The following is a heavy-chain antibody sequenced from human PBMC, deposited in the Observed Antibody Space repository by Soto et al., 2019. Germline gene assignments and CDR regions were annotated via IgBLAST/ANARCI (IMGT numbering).Heavy chain of an antibody. D-gene: IGHD6-19*01. J-gene: IGHJ4*02. Sequence: RASVKVSCKASGYTFTSYYMHWVRQAPGQGLEWMGIINPSGGSTSYAQKFQGRVTMTRDTSTSTVYMELSSLRSEDTAVYYCARGGYSSGWYPRYFDYWGQGTLVTVSS. CDR3: ARGGYSSGWYPRYFDY. V-gene: IGHV1-46*01. CDR2: INPSGGST. CDR1: GYTFTSYY.